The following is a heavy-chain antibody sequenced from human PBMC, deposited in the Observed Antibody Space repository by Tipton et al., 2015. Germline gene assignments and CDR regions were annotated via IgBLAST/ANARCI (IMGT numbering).Heavy chain of an antibody. Sequence: TLSLTCTVSGYSISSGYYWGWIRQPPGKELEWIGYIQYSGGTNYNPSLESRVSMSVDTSKTQFSLKLSSVTAADTAVYYCATGRSIAARPFDYWGQGTLVTVSS. D-gene: IGHD6-6*01. CDR3: ATGRSIAARPFDY. CDR1: GYSISSGYY. V-gene: IGHV4-38-2*02. J-gene: IGHJ4*02. CDR2: IQYSGGT.